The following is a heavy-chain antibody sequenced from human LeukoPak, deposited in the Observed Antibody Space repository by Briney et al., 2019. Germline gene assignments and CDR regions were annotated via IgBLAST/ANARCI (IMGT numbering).Heavy chain of an antibody. D-gene: IGHD1-1*01. CDR2: IKSDGIT. Sequence: PGGSLRLSCAASGLTFRNYWMHWVRQAPGKGLVWVSVIKSDGITNYADSVKGRFTISRDNAQNTLYLQMNSLRTEDTAVYYCVPDQGYTQPYWGQGTLVTVSS. CDR3: VPDQGYTQPY. CDR1: GLTFRNYW. J-gene: IGHJ4*02. V-gene: IGHV3-74*01.